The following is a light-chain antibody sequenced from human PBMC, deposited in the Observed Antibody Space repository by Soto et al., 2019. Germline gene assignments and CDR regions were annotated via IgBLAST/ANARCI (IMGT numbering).Light chain of an antibody. CDR1: QSVGDY. CDR2: DAS. J-gene: IGKJ4*01. Sequence: EIVLTQSPGTLSLSPGERASLSCRASQSVGDYLGWYQQKPGQAPRLLIYDASQRATGVPARFSASGSGTDFTLTISSLEPEDFAIYYCQQREDWPRAFGGGTKVDIK. V-gene: IGKV3-11*01. CDR3: QQREDWPRA.